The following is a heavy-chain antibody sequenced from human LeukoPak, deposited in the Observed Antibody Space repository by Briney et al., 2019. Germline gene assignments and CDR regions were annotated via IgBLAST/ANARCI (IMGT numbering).Heavy chain of an antibody. CDR3: ARGSYYYGSGSYYPDY. CDR2: ISAYNGNP. Sequence: ASVKVSCKASGYTFTSYGISWVRQAPGQGLEWMGWISAYNGNPNYAQKLQGRVTMTTDTSTSTAYMELRSLRSDDTAVYYCARGSYYYGSGSYYPDYWGQGTLVTVSS. CDR1: GYTFTSYG. V-gene: IGHV1-18*01. D-gene: IGHD3-10*01. J-gene: IGHJ4*02.